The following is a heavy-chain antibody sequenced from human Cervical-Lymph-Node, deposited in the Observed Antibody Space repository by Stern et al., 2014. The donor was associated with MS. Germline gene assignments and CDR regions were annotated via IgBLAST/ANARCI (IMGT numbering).Heavy chain of an antibody. CDR2: ISWNSGSI. CDR1: GFTFDDYA. J-gene: IGHJ3*02. D-gene: IGHD1-7*01. V-gene: IGHV3-9*01. Sequence: EVQLVESGGGLVQPGRSLRLSCAASGFTFDDYAMHWVRQAPGKGLEWVSGISWNSGSIGYADSVKGRFTISRDNAKNSLYLQMNSLRAEDTALYYCAKDNSRYNWNSDAFDIWGQGTMVTVSS. CDR3: AKDNSRYNWNSDAFDI.